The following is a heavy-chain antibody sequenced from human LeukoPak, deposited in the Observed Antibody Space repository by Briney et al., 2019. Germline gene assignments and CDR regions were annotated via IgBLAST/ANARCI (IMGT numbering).Heavy chain of an antibody. D-gene: IGHD5-24*01. CDR2: IKQDGSAK. CDR1: GFTFSTFW. Sequence: PGGSLRLSCAGSGFTFSTFWTTWVRRAPGKGLKWVANIKQDGSAKYYVASVQGRFTISRDNAKNSLSLQMNSLRVEDTAVYYCVRVNNRNYDYWGQGTLVTVSS. J-gene: IGHJ4*02. CDR3: VRVNNRNYDY. V-gene: IGHV3-7*01.